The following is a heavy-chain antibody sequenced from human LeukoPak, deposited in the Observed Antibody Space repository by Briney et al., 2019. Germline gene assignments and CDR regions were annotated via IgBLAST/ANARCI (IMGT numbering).Heavy chain of an antibody. J-gene: IGHJ4*02. CDR1: GFTFSDYY. CDR3: ARVESEGAFYFDY. Sequence: GGSLRLSCAASGFTFSDYYMSWIRQAPGKGLEWVSYISSSGSTIYYADSVKGRFTISRDNAKNSLYLRMNSLRAEDTAVYYCARVESEGAFYFDYWGQGTLVTVSS. CDR2: ISSSGSTI. D-gene: IGHD2/OR15-2a*01. V-gene: IGHV3-11*04.